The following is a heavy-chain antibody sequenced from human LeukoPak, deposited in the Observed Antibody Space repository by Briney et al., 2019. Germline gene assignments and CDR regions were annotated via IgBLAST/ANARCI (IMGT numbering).Heavy chain of an antibody. V-gene: IGHV3-23*01. J-gene: IGHJ3*02. Sequence: PGGSLRLSCAASGFTFSSYAMSWVRQAPGKGLEWVSAISGSGGSTYYADSVKGRFTISRDNSKNTLYLQMNSLRAEDTAVYYCARATRHDILTGYRGAFDIWGQGTMVTVSS. D-gene: IGHD3-9*01. CDR1: GFTFSSYA. CDR3: ARATRHDILTGYRGAFDI. CDR2: ISGSGGST.